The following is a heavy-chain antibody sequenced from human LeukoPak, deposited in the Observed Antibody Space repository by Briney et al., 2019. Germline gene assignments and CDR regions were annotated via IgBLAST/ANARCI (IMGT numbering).Heavy chain of an antibody. V-gene: IGHV1-18*01. CDR1: GYTFTSYG. CDR3: ARVRIGYSSVGYFDY. Sequence: ASVKVSCKASGYTFTSYGISWVRQAPGQGLEWMGWISAYNGNTNYAQKLQGRVTMTTDTSTSTAYMELRSLRSDDTAVYYCARVRIGYSSVGYFDYWGQGTLVTVSS. D-gene: IGHD6-25*01. CDR2: ISAYNGNT. J-gene: IGHJ4*02.